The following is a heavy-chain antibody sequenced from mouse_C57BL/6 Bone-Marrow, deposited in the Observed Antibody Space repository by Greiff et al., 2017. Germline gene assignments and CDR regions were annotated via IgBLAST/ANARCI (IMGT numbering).Heavy chain of an antibody. V-gene: IGHV10-1*01. CDR2: IRSKSNNYAT. D-gene: IGHD1-1*01. Sequence: EVKLVESGGGLVQPKGSLKLSCAASGFSFNTYAMNWVRQAPGKGLEWVARIRSKSNNYATYYADSVKDRFTISRDDSESMLYLQMNNLKTEDTAMYYCVRTTVDYWYFDVWGTGTTVTVSS. CDR3: VRTTVDYWYFDV. J-gene: IGHJ1*03. CDR1: GFSFNTYA.